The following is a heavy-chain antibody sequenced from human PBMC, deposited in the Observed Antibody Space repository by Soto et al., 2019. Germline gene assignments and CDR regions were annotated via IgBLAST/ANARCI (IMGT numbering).Heavy chain of an antibody. D-gene: IGHD2-15*01. Sequence: GGSLRLSCGASGFTFSNYGFHWVRQAPGKGLEWVGLIWYDGSNKYYADSVKGRFTISRDNSKNTLYLEMHSLRAEDTAVYYCARDFCSGGFCYDYWGQGTLVTVSS. CDR3: ARDFCSGGFCYDY. CDR2: IWYDGSNK. CDR1: GFTFSNYG. J-gene: IGHJ4*02. V-gene: IGHV3-33*01.